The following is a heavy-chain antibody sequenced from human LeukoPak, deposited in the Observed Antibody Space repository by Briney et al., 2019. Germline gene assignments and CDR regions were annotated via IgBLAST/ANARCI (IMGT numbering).Heavy chain of an antibody. Sequence: SQTLLLTCAMSGDSVSSNSAAWNWIRQSPSRGLEWLGRTYYRSKWYNDYAVSVKSRITINPDTSKNQFSLQLNSVTPEDTAVYCCARGGVRGYSGYDLYWYFDLWGRGTLVTVSS. J-gene: IGHJ2*01. D-gene: IGHD5-12*01. V-gene: IGHV6-1*01. CDR3: ARGGVRGYSGYDLYWYFDL. CDR2: TYYRSKWYN. CDR1: GDSVSSNSAA.